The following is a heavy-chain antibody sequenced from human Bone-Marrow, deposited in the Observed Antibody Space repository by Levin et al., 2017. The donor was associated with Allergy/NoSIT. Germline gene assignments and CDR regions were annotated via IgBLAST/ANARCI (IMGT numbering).Heavy chain of an antibody. CDR1: GYTFTGYS. J-gene: IGHJ3*01. CDR3: ARKADKTFDV. Sequence: ASVKVSCKASGYTFTGYSIHWVRQAPAQVLEWMGWIYPNNGGTNYAQKFQGRVTMTTDTSISTAYMELSRLRSDDTAVYYCARKADKTFDVWGQGTMVTVSS. V-gene: IGHV1-2*02. D-gene: IGHD2-15*01. CDR2: IYPNNGGT.